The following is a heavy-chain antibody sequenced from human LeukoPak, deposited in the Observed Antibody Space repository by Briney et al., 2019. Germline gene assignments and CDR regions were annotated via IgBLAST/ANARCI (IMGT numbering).Heavy chain of an antibody. Sequence: GASVKVSCKASGYTFTSYGISWVRQAPGQGLEWMGGIIPIFGTANYAQKFQGRVTITADESTSTAYMELSSLRSEDTAVYYCARDHHLYSSSSYYFDYWGQGTLVTVSS. D-gene: IGHD6-6*01. CDR3: ARDHHLYSSSSYYFDY. V-gene: IGHV1-69*13. J-gene: IGHJ4*02. CDR2: IIPIFGTA. CDR1: GYTFTSYG.